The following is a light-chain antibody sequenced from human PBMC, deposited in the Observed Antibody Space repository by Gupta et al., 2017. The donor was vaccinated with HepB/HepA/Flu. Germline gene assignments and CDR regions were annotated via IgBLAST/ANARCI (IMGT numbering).Light chain of an antibody. Sequence: VMTQSALSTPVTPGEPASISCTCSQSLLESNGANYLDWYMQKPGQSPQLLIYSGSNRASGVPDRFSGSGSGTDFTLKISRGEAEDVVVYYCRQALQIPCTFGQGTKLEIK. CDR1: QSLLESNGANY. V-gene: IGKV2-28*01. J-gene: IGKJ2*02. CDR2: SGS. CDR3: RQALQIPCT.